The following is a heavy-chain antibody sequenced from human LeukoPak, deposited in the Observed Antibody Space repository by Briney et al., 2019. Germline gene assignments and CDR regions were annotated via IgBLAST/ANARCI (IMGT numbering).Heavy chain of an antibody. V-gene: IGHV4-39*01. CDR1: GGSISSSSYY. CDR3: ATTLGSIFGGLGGYYYGMDV. D-gene: IGHD3-3*01. CDR2: IYYSGRT. Sequence: SETLSLTCTVSGGSISSSSYYWGWIRQPPGKGLEWIGSIYYSGRTYYNPSLKSRVTISVDTSKNQFSLKLRSVTAADTAVYYCATTLGSIFGGLGGYYYGMDVWGQGTTVTVSS. J-gene: IGHJ6*02.